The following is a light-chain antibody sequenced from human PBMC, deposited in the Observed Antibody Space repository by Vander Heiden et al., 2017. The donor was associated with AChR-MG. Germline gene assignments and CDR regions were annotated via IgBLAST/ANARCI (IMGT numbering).Light chain of an antibody. CDR1: SSNIGAGYD. CDR2: GNS. J-gene: IGLJ3*02. CDR3: QSYDSSLSGSGV. Sequence: QSVLTQPPSVSGAPGDRVTISCTGSSSNIGAGYDVHWYQQLPGTAPKLLIYGNSNRPSGVPDRFSGSKSGTSASLAITGLQAEDEADYYCQSYDSSLSGSGVFGGGTKLTVL. V-gene: IGLV1-40*01.